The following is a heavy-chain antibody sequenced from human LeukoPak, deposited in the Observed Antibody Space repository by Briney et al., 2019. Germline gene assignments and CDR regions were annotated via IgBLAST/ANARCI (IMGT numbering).Heavy chain of an antibody. J-gene: IGHJ4*02. V-gene: IGHV4-39*02. Sequence: SETLSLTCTVSGGSIISSHYYWGWIRQPPGKGLEWVGSIYYSGNTYYNPSLRSRVTISVDTSKNQFSLYLSSVTAADTAVYYCARDGVAAGPRGFDYWGQGTLVTVSS. CDR2: IYYSGNT. D-gene: IGHD6-13*01. CDR1: GGSIISSHYY. CDR3: ARDGVAAGPRGFDY.